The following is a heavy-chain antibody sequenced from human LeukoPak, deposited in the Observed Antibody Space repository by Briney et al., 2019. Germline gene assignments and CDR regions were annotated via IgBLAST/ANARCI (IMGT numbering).Heavy chain of an antibody. Sequence: SETLSLTCTVSGGSISSYYWSWVRQPPGKGLEWIGHICDTGNTNYNPSLESRVTISVDTSKSQFSLRLTSVTAADTAVYFCARATPWLLPGYWGQGTLVTVSS. D-gene: IGHD3-22*01. CDR1: GGSISSYY. V-gene: IGHV4-59*01. CDR3: ARATPWLLPGY. CDR2: ICDTGNT. J-gene: IGHJ4*02.